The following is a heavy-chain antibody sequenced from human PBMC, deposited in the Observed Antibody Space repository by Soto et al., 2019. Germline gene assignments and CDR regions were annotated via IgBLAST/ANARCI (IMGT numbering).Heavy chain of an antibody. CDR2: VHSVGTT. Sequence: QVQLQESGPGLVKTSETLSLTCTVSGGPFGGYYWSWIRQPPGKGLEWIGYVHSVGTTRYNPSLETRVPMSIDTSTNQFSLSLSSVTAADSGVYFCAKGVMASSWYNWFDHWGQGTLVAVTS. CDR3: AKGVMASSWYNWFDH. CDR1: GGPFGGYY. J-gene: IGHJ5*02. V-gene: IGHV4-59*01. D-gene: IGHD6-13*01.